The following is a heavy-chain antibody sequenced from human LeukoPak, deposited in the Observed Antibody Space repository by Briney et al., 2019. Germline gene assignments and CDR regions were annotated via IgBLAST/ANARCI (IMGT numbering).Heavy chain of an antibody. Sequence: SETLSLTXAVSGYSISSGCYWGWIRQPPGKGLEWIGSIYHSGSTYYNPSLKSRVTISVDTSKNQFSLKLSSVTAADTAVYYCARLGVTYYYDSSGSYYFDHWGQGTQVTVSS. J-gene: IGHJ4*02. CDR3: ARLGVTYYYDSSGSYYFDH. V-gene: IGHV4-38-2*01. D-gene: IGHD3-22*01. CDR2: IYHSGST. CDR1: GYSISSGCY.